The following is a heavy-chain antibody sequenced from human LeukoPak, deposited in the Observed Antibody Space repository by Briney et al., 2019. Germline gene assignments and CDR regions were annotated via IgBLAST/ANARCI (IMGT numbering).Heavy chain of an antibody. V-gene: IGHV3-7*01. CDR1: GFTFSGSW. Sequence: GGSLRLSCAASGFTFSGSWMSWVRQAPGKGLEWVANINQDGSAKNYLDSVKGRFTISIDRGKNSLYLQMNSLRDEDTAVYYCARDLFWSGRDYWGQGTLVTVSS. J-gene: IGHJ4*02. CDR3: ARDLFWSGRDY. CDR2: INQDGSAK. D-gene: IGHD3-3*01.